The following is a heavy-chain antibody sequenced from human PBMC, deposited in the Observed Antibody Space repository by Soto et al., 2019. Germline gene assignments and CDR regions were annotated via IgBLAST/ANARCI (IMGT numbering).Heavy chain of an antibody. CDR3: ARDSSSGWTGFDY. Sequence: LSLTCTVSVGSIRSHYWSWVRQPPGKGPEWIGYIHFSGSTNYNPSLKSRVTISVDTSKHQFSLNLSSVTAADTSVYYCARDSSSGWTGFDYWGQGTLVTVSS. D-gene: IGHD6-19*01. J-gene: IGHJ4*02. CDR2: IHFSGST. V-gene: IGHV4-59*11. CDR1: VGSIRSHY.